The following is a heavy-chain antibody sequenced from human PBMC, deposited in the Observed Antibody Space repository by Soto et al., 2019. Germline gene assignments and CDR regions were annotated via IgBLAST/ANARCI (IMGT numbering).Heavy chain of an antibody. CDR1: GGSLTDHY. J-gene: IGHJ3*02. V-gene: IGHV4-59*11. CDR2: VYYSGAT. Sequence: QVQLQESGPGLVKPSETLSLTCTVAGGSLTDHYWNWFRQSPGRGLQWIGYVYYSGATSYNPSLTCRDTMTVDTSKNPFSLKLRSVTAADTAVYFCARGNDWKSSTFDIWGQGTMVSVSS. D-gene: IGHD2-21*01. CDR3: ARGNDWKSSTFDI.